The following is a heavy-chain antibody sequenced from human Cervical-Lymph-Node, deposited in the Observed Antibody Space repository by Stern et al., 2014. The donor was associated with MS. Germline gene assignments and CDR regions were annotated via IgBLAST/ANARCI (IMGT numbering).Heavy chain of an antibody. Sequence: VQLVQYGVEVKKPGASVKVSCKASGFGLNSAGISWVRQAPGQGIEWMGWISSYNVNTNYAHRFQDRLNMTTDTSTSTTYMELSSLRSDDTAVYYCARHSIKGYNCFDTWGQGTLVTVSS. V-gene: IGHV1-18*01. J-gene: IGHJ5*02. CDR3: ARHSIKGYNCFDT. CDR2: ISSYNVNT. CDR1: GFGLNSAG. D-gene: IGHD1-14*01.